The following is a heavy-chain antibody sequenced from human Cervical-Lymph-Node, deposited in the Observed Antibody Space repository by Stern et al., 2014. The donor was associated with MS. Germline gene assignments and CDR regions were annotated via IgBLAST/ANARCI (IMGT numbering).Heavy chain of an antibody. CDR2: INPTGDRT. CDR3: ARDRVVARLALVRMTPGGF. D-gene: IGHD2-2*01. Sequence: QDQLVQSGAEVKKPGASVKVSCKASGYTFTNYYLHWVRQAPGQGLEWMGGINPTGDRTAYAQKFQGRVTMTSDTSTSTVYMELNSLRSEDTAVYYCARDRVVARLALVRMTPGGFWGQGTLVSVSS. J-gene: IGHJ4*02. V-gene: IGHV1-46*03. CDR1: GYTFTNYY.